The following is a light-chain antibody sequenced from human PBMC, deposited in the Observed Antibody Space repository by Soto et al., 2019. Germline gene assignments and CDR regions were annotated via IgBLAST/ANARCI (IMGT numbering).Light chain of an antibody. J-gene: IGKJ3*01. V-gene: IGKV1-39*01. CDR2: AAS. CDR1: QTITSY. Sequence: DIQMTQSPSSLSASIEDRVTLACRASQTITSYLNWYHQKPGKAPKLLIYAASTLHRGVPSRFNGSGFATDFSHTISGLQPEDFGTYFCQESYRPPFTFGPGTRVDFK. CDR3: QESYRPPFT.